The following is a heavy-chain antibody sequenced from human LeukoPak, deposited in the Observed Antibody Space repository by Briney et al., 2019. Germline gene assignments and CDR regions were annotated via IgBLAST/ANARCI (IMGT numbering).Heavy chain of an antibody. CDR2: MNPNSGVT. J-gene: IGHJ4*02. Sequence: ASVKVSCKAFGYTFIGYYMHWVRQAPGQGLQWRGWMNPNSGVTNYAQKFQGRVTMTRDTSISTAYMELSGLRYDDTAVYYCARDFMVRGVTTPDYWGQGTLVTVSS. D-gene: IGHD3-10*01. CDR1: GYTFIGYY. V-gene: IGHV1-2*02. CDR3: ARDFMVRGVTTPDY.